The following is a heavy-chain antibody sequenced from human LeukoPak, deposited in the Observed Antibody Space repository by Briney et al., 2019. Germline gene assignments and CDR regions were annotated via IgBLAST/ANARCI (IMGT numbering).Heavy chain of an antibody. J-gene: IGHJ4*02. V-gene: IGHV1-2*02. D-gene: IGHD4-11*01. Sequence: GASVKVSCKASGYTFTDYFMHWVRQAPGQGLEWMGWINPNSGGTNYAQNFQGRVTMTRDTSISTAYMEVSRLRSDDTAVYYCARAVGYSILPLSYWGQGTLVTVSS. CDR3: ARAVGYSILPLSY. CDR2: INPNSGGT. CDR1: GYTFTDYF.